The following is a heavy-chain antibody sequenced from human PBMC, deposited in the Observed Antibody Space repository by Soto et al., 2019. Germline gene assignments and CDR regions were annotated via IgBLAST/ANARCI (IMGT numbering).Heavy chain of an antibody. J-gene: IGHJ4*02. CDR3: ARDPRSSWWSDY. CDR1: GFTFNSYS. CDR2: ISSSGYYI. V-gene: IGHV3-21*02. Sequence: DVQLVESGGGLVKPGGSLRLSCAASGFTFNSYSMNWVREAPGKGLEWVSSISSSGYYIYYADSVKGRFTISRDNAKNSLFLHMNSLSADDTAVYYCARDPRSSWWSDYWGQGTLVSVSS. D-gene: IGHD6-13*01.